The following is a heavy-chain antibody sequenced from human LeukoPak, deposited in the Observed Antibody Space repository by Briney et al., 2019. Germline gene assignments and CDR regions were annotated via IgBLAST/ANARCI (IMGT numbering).Heavy chain of an antibody. Sequence: PGGSLRLSCAASGFSFSSYSMNWVRQAPGKGLEWVSLISGTGTYIYYAGSVKGRFAISRDNAKNSMYLQMDSLRDEDTAVYYCARERGDYYHGMDVWGQGTTVTVSS. V-gene: IGHV3-21*01. J-gene: IGHJ6*02. CDR3: ARERGDYYHGMDV. D-gene: IGHD3-16*01. CDR2: ISGTGTYI. CDR1: GFSFSSYS.